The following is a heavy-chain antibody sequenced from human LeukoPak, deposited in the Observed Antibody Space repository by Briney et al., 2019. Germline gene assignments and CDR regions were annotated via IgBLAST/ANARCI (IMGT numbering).Heavy chain of an antibody. CDR1: GGSISSYY. J-gene: IGHJ4*02. D-gene: IGHD3-22*01. Sequence: SETLSLTCTVSGGSISSYYWSWIRQPPGKGLEWIGYIYYSGSTNYNPSLKSRVTISVDTSKNQFSLKLSSVTAADTAVYYCASTIRGYYDSTGGFAYWGQGTLVTVSS. CDR3: ASTIRGYYDSTGGFAY. V-gene: IGHV4-59*01. CDR2: IYYSGST.